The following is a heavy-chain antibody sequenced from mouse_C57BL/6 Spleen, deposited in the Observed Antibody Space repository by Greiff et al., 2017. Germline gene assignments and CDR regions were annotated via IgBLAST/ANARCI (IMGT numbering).Heavy chain of an antibody. J-gene: IGHJ2*01. D-gene: IGHD1-1*01. Sequence: QVQLQQPGAELVKPGASVKLSCKASGYTFTSYWMHWVKQRPGQGLEWIGMIHPNSGSTNYNEKFKSKATLTVDKSSSTAYMQLSSLTSEDSAVYYCARSGVYYYGDDYWGQGTTLTVSS. V-gene: IGHV1-64*01. CDR2: IHPNSGST. CDR1: GYTFTSYW. CDR3: ARSGVYYYGDDY.